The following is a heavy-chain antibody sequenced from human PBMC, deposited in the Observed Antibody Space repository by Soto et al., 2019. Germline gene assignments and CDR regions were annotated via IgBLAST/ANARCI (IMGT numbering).Heavy chain of an antibody. CDR1: GFTFSSYS. Sequence: EVQLVESGGGLVKPGGSLRLSCAASGFTFSSYSMNWVRQAPGKGLEWVSSISSSSSYIYYADSVKGRFTISRDNAKNSLYLQRNSLRAEDTAVYYWAGKSVATHGMDVWGQGTTVTVSS. V-gene: IGHV3-21*01. CDR2: ISSSSSYI. D-gene: IGHD2-15*01. J-gene: IGHJ6*02. CDR3: AGKSVATHGMDV.